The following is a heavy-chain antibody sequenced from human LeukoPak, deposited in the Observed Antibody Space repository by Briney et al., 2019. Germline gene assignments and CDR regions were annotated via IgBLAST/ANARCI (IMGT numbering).Heavy chain of an antibody. Sequence: SETLSLTCTVSGGSISSYYWSWIRQPAGKGLEWIGRIYTSGSTNYNPSLKSRVTMSVDTSKNQFSLKLSFVTAADTAVYYCARTLDTAIQTYWYFDLWGRGTLVTVSS. D-gene: IGHD5-18*01. CDR3: ARTLDTAIQTYWYFDL. V-gene: IGHV4-4*07. J-gene: IGHJ2*01. CDR1: GGSISSYY. CDR2: IYTSGST.